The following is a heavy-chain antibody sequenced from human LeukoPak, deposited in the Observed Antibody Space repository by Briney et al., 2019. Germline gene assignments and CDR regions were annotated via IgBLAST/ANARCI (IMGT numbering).Heavy chain of an antibody. CDR3: ARHASGYYGSGSSPPFDY. D-gene: IGHD3-10*01. Sequence: SETLSLTSAVSGYSISSGYYWGWIRQPPGKGLEWIGSIYHSGSTYYNPSLKSRVTISVDTSKNQFSLKLSSVTAADTAVYYCARHASGYYGSGSSPPFDYWGQGTLVTVSS. CDR1: GYSISSGYY. V-gene: IGHV4-38-2*01. CDR2: IYHSGST. J-gene: IGHJ4*02.